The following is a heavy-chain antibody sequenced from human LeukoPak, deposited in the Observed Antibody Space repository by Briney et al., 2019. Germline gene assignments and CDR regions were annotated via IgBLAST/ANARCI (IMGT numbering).Heavy chain of an antibody. V-gene: IGHV4-39*07. Sequence: SETLSLTCTVSGGSISSSSYYWGWIRQPPGKGLEWIGEINHSGSTTYNPSLKSRVTISIDTSNNQFSLKLTSVTAADTAVYYCARPNYYDASGHYYYWGQGSLVTVSS. CDR3: ARPNYYDASGHYYY. CDR1: GGSISSSSYY. J-gene: IGHJ4*02. D-gene: IGHD3-22*01. CDR2: INHSGST.